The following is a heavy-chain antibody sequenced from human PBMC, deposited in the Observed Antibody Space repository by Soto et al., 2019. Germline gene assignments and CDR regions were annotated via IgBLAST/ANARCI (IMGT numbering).Heavy chain of an antibody. Sequence: VQVLQSGGGLVPPGGSLRLSCAGSGFTFINTGMSWVRQAPGQGLEWVSAITGNGDTTYYADSVKGRFTISRDNSKSTLYLQMNSLRAEDTAVYYCAKIHGYFDYWGQGTLVTVSS. J-gene: IGHJ4*02. D-gene: IGHD5-18*01. CDR2: ITGNGDTT. V-gene: IGHV3-23*01. CDR1: GFTFINTG. CDR3: AKIHGYFDY.